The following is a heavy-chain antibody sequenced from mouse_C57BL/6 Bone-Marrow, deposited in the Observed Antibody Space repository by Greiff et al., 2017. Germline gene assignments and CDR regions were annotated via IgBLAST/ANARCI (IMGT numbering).Heavy chain of an antibody. J-gene: IGHJ1*03. CDR1: GFNIKDDY. V-gene: IGHV14-4*01. D-gene: IGHD1-1*01. CDR2: IDPENGDT. CDR3: TTPTVVARSYWYFDV. Sequence: EVQLKESGAELVRPGASVKLSCTASGFNIKDDYMHWVKQRPEQGLEWIGWIDPENGDTEYASKFQGKATITADTSSNTAYLQLSSLTSEDTAVYYCTTPTVVARSYWYFDVWGTGTTVTVSS.